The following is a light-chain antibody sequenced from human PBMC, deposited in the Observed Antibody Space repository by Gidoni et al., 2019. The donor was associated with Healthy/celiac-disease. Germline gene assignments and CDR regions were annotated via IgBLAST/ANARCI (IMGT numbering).Light chain of an antibody. V-gene: IGKV1-5*01. CDR1: QSISSW. Sequence: DIPMTQSPSTLSASVGDRVTITCRASQSISSWLAWYQQKPGKAPKLLIYDASSLESGVPSRFSGSGSGTEFNLTISSLQPDDFATYYCQQYNSYSYTFGQGTKVEIK. CDR2: DAS. CDR3: QQYNSYSYT. J-gene: IGKJ2*01.